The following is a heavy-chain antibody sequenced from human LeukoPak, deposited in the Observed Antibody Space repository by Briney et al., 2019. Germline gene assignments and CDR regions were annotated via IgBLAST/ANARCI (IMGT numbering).Heavy chain of an antibody. CDR1: GFTFSIHW. CDR3: ARVLIAATGGDY. J-gene: IGHJ4*02. V-gene: IGHV3-74*01. CDR2: INTDGSTT. Sequence: GGSLRLSCAASGFTFSIHWIHCVRQAPGKGLVWVSRINTDGSTTSYADSVKGRFTISRDNAKNTVYLQMNSLRADDTAVYYCARVLIAATGGDYWGQGTLVTVFS. D-gene: IGHD6-13*01.